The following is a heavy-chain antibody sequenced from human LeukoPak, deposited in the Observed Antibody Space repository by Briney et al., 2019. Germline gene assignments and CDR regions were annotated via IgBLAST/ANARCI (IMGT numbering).Heavy chain of an antibody. CDR2: IYYSGST. CDR1: GGSISSYY. D-gene: IGHD3-3*01. CDR3: ARGGGVGYGMDV. J-gene: IGHJ6*02. Sequence: SDTLSLTCTVSGGSISSYYWSWIRQPPGKGLEWIGYIYYSGSTNYNPSLKSRVTISVDTSKNQFSLKLGSVTAADTAVYYCARGGGVGYGMDVWGQGTTVTVSS. V-gene: IGHV4-59*01.